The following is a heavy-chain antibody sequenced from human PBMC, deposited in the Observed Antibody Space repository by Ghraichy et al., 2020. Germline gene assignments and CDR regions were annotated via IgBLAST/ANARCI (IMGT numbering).Heavy chain of an antibody. J-gene: IGHJ4*01. V-gene: IGHV4-39*01. Sequence: SETLSLTCTVSGGSISSSSYYWGWIRQPPGKGLEWIGSIYYSGSTYYNPSLKSRVTISVDTSKNQYSLKLSSVTAADTAVYYCARLPLSPLKYSYGYFDYWGHGTLVTVSS. CDR3: ARLPLSPLKYSYGYFDY. CDR1: GGSISSSSYY. CDR2: IYYSGST. D-gene: IGHD5-18*01.